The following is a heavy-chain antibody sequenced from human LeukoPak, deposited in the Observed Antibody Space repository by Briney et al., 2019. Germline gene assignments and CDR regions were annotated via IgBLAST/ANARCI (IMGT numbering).Heavy chain of an antibody. D-gene: IGHD6-13*01. CDR2: IIPIFGTA. CDR1: GGTFSSYA. V-gene: IGHV1-69*05. Sequence: GASVKVSCKASGGTFSSYAISWVRQAPGQGLEWRGGIIPIFGTANYAQKFQGRVTITTDESTSTAYMELSSLRSEDTAVYYCARGKTPDIAAAGTGYYYYYMDVWGKGTTVTVSS. J-gene: IGHJ6*03. CDR3: ARGKTPDIAAAGTGYYYYYMDV.